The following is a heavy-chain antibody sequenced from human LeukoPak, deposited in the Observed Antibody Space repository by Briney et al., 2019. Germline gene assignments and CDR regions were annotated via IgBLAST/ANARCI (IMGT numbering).Heavy chain of an antibody. CDR3: ARGGLQLLSDY. CDR2: INAGNGNT. CDR1: GYTFTSYA. J-gene: IGHJ4*02. V-gene: IGHV1-3*01. D-gene: IGHD2-2*01. Sequence: ASVKVSCKAFGYTFTSYAMHWVRQAPGQRLEWMGWINAGNGNTKYSQKFQGRVTITRDTSASTAYMELSSLRSEDTAVYYCARGGLQLLSDYWGQGTLVTVSS.